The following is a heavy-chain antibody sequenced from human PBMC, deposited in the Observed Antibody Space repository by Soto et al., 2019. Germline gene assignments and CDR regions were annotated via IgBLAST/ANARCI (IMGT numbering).Heavy chain of an antibody. CDR1: GGTFSSYA. D-gene: IGHD3-10*01. CDR2: IIPICGTE. Sequence: QVQLVQSGAEVKKPGSSVKVSCKASGGTFSSYAISWVRQAPGQGLEWMGGIIPICGTENYAQKFQGRVTITADESTSTADMELSSLRSEDTAVYYCARRSGSYLPLDYWGQGTLVTVSS. J-gene: IGHJ4*02. CDR3: ARRSGSYLPLDY. V-gene: IGHV1-69*01.